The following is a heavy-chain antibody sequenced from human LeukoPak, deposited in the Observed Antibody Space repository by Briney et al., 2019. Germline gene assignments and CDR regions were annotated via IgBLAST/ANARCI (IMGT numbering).Heavy chain of an antibody. CDR1: GYTFTSYD. CDR2: MNPNSGNT. CDR3: ARGLYSSRGVSVNH. Sequence: GASVKVSCKASGYTFTSYDINWVRQATGQGLEWMGWMNPNSGNTGFAQKFQGRVTMTRNTSISTAYMELSSLRSEDTAVYYCARGLYSSRGVSVNHWGQGTLVTVSS. J-gene: IGHJ5*02. V-gene: IGHV1-8*01. D-gene: IGHD6-13*01.